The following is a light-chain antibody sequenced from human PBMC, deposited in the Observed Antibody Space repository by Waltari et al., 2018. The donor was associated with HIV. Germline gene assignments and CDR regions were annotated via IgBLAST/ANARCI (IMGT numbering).Light chain of an antibody. CDR2: EAS. CDR1: QDIKKQ. Sequence: DIQMTQSPPSLSSYVGATFTITCQASQDIKKQLNWYQQKPGKAPKVLISEASILEAGVPSRFSGTGSGRDFSLTISSLQPEDVATCYCQQSADLWTFGQGTKVELK. J-gene: IGKJ1*01. CDR3: QQSADLWT. V-gene: IGKV1-33*01.